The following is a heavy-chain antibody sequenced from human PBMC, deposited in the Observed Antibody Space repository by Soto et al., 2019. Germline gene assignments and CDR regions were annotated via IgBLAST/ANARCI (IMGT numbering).Heavy chain of an antibody. CDR3: ARVAYYYYTDV. CDR1: GGSISSYY. Sequence: PSETLSLTCTVSGGSISSYYWSWIRQPPGKGLEWIGYIYYSGSTNYNPSLKSRVTISVDTSKNQFSLKLSSVTAADTAVYYCARVAYYYYTDVWGKGTTVTVSS. CDR2: IYYSGST. V-gene: IGHV4-59*01. J-gene: IGHJ6*03.